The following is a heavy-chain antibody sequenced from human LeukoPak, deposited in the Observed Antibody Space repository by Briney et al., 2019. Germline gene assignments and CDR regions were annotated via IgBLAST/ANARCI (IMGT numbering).Heavy chain of an antibody. J-gene: IGHJ4*02. CDR2: ISYDGSNK. D-gene: IGHD6-13*01. CDR1: GFTFSSYG. V-gene: IGHV3-30*03. Sequence: GGSLRLSCAASGFTFSSYGMHWVRQAPGKGLEWVAVISYDGSNKYYADSVKGRFTISRDNSKNTLYLQMNSLRAEDTAAYYCARAEYSSSWYETFDYWGQGTLVTVSS. CDR3: ARAEYSSSWYETFDY.